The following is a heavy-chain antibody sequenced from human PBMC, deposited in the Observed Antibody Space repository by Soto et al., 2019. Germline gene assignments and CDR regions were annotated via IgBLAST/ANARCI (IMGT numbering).Heavy chain of an antibody. D-gene: IGHD3-9*01. Sequence: QVQLQQWGAGPLRPLETLSLTCGVSGGSFSGYYWAWIRQSPGKGLEWIGEINDRGSINYNQSLKSRVSIPVDTSKNHYSLNLRSVTAADTAVYYCARESHDILTGPPWVWYFDLWGRGTLVTVSS. CDR1: GGSFSGYY. V-gene: IGHV4-34*01. CDR2: INDRGSI. CDR3: ARESHDILTGPPWVWYFDL. J-gene: IGHJ2*01.